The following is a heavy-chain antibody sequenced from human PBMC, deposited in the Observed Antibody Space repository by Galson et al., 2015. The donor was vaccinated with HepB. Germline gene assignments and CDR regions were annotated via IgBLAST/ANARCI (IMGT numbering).Heavy chain of an antibody. J-gene: IGHJ4*02. CDR3: ARQVGFTSGSYDY. CDR2: ISWGSNYI. CDR1: GFTFSRYT. V-gene: IGHV3-21*01. Sequence: LRLSCAASGFTFSRYTMNWVRHVPGKGLEWVSSISWGSNYIYYADSVKGRFTISRDNAKNSLFLQVSSLRVEDTAVYYCARQVGFTSGSYDYWGQGTLVTVSS. D-gene: IGHD1-26*01.